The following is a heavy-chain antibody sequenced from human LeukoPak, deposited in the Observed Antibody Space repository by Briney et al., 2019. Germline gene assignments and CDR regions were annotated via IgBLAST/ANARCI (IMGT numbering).Heavy chain of an antibody. CDR1: GYTFTDYY. J-gene: IGHJ4*02. D-gene: IGHD2-21*01. Sequence: ASVSLSCKASGYTFTDYYIHWVRQVPGLGLEWMGWINPNSGGTNYAQKFQGRVTMTRDTSIRTAYMELSRLRSDDTAVYYCARDAIVREHSYSDYWGQGAMVTISS. CDR3: ARDAIVREHSYSDY. V-gene: IGHV1-2*02. CDR2: INPNSGGT.